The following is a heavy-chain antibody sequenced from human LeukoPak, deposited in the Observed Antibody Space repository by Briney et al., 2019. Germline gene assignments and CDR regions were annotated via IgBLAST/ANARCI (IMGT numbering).Heavy chain of an antibody. J-gene: IGHJ4*02. V-gene: IGHV4-34*01. D-gene: IGHD3-10*01. Sequence: SETLSLTCAVYGGSFSGYYWSWIRQPPGKGLEWIGEINHSGSTNCNPSLKSRVTISVDTSKNQFSLKLSSVTAADTAVYYCARAPGRAFFDYWGQGTLVTVSS. CDR1: GGSFSGYY. CDR3: ARAPGRAFFDY. CDR2: INHSGST.